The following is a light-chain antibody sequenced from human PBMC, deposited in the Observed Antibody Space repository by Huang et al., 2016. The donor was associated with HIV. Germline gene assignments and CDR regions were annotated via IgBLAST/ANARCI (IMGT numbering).Light chain of an antibody. CDR2: WAS. CDR3: QQYYSTPLLT. V-gene: IGKV4-1*01. Sequence: DIVITQSPDSLAVSLGERATINCKSNQTVLYSSDNKNYFAWYQQKPGQTPKLLMYWASTREAGVPDRFSGSGSGTDFTLTINSLQSEDVAVYHCQQYYSTPLLTFGGGTKVEIK. J-gene: IGKJ4*01. CDR1: QTVLYSSDNKNY.